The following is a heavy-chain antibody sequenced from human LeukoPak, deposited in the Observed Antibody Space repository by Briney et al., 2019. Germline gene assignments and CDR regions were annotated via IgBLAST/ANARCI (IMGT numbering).Heavy chain of an antibody. Sequence: PSETLSLTCTVSGDSISSYYWSWIRQPPGKGLEWIGYIYYSGSPYYNPSLKSRVTISVDTSKKQFSLKLSSVTAADTAVYYCARHVGFITMVRGVINNNWFDPWGQGTLVTVSS. D-gene: IGHD3-10*01. J-gene: IGHJ5*02. CDR1: GDSISSYY. V-gene: IGHV4-59*04. CDR3: ARHVGFITMVRGVINNNWFDP. CDR2: IYYSGSP.